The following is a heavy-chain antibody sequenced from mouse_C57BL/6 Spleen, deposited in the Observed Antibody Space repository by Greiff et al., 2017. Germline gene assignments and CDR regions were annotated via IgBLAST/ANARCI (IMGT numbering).Heavy chain of an antibody. Sequence: QVQLKESGPGLVAPSQSLSITCTVSGFSLTSYGVHWVRQPPGKGLEWLVVIWSDGSTTYNSALKSRLSISKDNSKSQVFLKMNSLQTDDTAMYYCARHGYYGSRYYAMDYWGQGTSVTVSS. CDR2: IWSDGST. CDR3: ARHGYYGSRYYAMDY. J-gene: IGHJ4*01. CDR1: GFSLTSYG. D-gene: IGHD1-1*01. V-gene: IGHV2-6-1*01.